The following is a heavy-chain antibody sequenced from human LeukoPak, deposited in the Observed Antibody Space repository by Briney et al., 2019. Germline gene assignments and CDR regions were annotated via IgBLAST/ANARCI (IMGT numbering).Heavy chain of an antibody. CDR1: GGSFRGYY. J-gene: IGHJ2*01. D-gene: IGHD6-25*01. V-gene: IGHV4-59*01. CDR3: ARIYYSSRYDYWYFDL. Sequence: SETLSLPCAVYGGSFRGYYWRWMRQPPGKGLKWLGYIYYSGSPNYNPSLKSRVTISVDTSKNQFSLKLSSVTTADTAVYYCARIYYSSRYDYWYFDLWGRGTLVTVSS. CDR2: IYYSGSP.